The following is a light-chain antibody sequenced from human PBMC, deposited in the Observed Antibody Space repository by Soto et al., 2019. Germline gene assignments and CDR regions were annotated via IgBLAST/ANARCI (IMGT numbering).Light chain of an antibody. J-gene: IGKJ4*01. CDR3: QQYSDSPLT. CDR1: QTVRTNY. V-gene: IGKV3-20*01. CDR2: GAS. Sequence: EMVLTQSPGTLSLSPGERATLSCRAIQTVRTNYLAWFQHKPGQAPRLLIYGASSRATGIPDRFSGSGSGTDFTLTINRLEPEDFAVYFCQQYSDSPLTFGGGTKVEIK.